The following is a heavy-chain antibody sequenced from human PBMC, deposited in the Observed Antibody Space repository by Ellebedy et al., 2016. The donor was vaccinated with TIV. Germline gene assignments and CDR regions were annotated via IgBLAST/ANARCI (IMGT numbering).Heavy chain of an antibody. CDR2: IKQDGSEK. CDR1: GFTFSDYW. Sequence: GGSLRLXXATSGFTFSDYWMQWVRQAPGKGLEWVANIKQDGSEKYYVDSVKGRFTISRDNTKNSLYLQMNSLRAEDTAVYYCARRYFDYWGQGTLVTVSS. V-gene: IGHV3-7*03. J-gene: IGHJ4*02. CDR3: ARRYFDY.